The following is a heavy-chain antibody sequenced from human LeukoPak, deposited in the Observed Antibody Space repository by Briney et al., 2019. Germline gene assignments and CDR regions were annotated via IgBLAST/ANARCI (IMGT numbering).Heavy chain of an antibody. V-gene: IGHV3-7*01. CDR2: IKQDGGEK. J-gene: IGHJ4*02. D-gene: IGHD3-3*01. CDR3: ARERSGRFFDY. CDR1: GFTFSDYY. Sequence: GGSLRLSCTASGFTFSDYYMSLVRQAPGKGPEWVANIKQDGGEKYFVDSVRGRFTISRDNAKNSLYLDMHSLRAEDAAVYYCARERSGRFFDYWGQGTLVTVCS.